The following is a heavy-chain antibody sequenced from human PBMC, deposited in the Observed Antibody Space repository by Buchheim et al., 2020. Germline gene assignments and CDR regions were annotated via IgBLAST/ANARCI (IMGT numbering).Heavy chain of an antibody. CDR3: ARVRFLEGRFDY. CDR2: IYYSGST. V-gene: IGHV4-30-4*08. D-gene: IGHD3-3*01. Sequence: QVLLQESGPGLVKPSQTLSLTCNVSGGSISTSGYYWTWIRLHPGKGLEWIGYIYYSGSTYYNPSLKSRVTISVDTSKNQFSLKLSSVTVADTAVYYCARVRFLEGRFDYWGQGTL. J-gene: IGHJ4*02. CDR1: GGSISTSGYY.